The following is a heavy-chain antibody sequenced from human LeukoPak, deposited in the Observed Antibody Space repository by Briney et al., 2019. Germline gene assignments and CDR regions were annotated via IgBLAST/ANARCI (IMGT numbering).Heavy chain of an antibody. D-gene: IGHD2-21*02. Sequence: ASVKVSCRASGYTFTGYYMHWVRQAPGQGLEWMGWINPNSGGTNYAQKFQGRVTMTRDTSISTAYMELSRLRSDDTAVYYCATLPLQYCGGDCYSDYWGQGTLVTVSS. V-gene: IGHV1-2*02. J-gene: IGHJ4*02. CDR3: ATLPLQYCGGDCYSDY. CDR1: GYTFTGYY. CDR2: INPNSGGT.